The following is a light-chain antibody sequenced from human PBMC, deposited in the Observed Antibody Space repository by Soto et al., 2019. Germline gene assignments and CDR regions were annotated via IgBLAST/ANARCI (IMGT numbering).Light chain of an antibody. CDR3: QHYGGSPRT. Sequence: IVLTQSPGTLSLSPGETATLSCRASQSLTSSYLAWYQQRPGQAPSLLIYGVSSRATGIPDRFSGSGSGTDFTRTITRLEPEDFAVYYCQHYGGSPRTFGQGTKV. CDR2: GVS. CDR1: QSLTSSY. J-gene: IGKJ1*01. V-gene: IGKV3-20*01.